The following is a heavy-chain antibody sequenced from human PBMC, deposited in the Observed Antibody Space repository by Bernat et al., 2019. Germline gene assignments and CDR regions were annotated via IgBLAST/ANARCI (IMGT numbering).Heavy chain of an antibody. J-gene: IGHJ3*02. CDR3: ARIVGIGSDAFDI. V-gene: IGHV4-59*01. D-gene: IGHD2-15*01. Sequence: QVQLQESGPGLVKPSETLSLTCTVSGGSISSYYWSWIRQPPGKGLEWIGYIYYSGSTNYNPSLKSRVTKSVDTSKNQFSLKLSSVTAADTAVYYCARIVGIGSDAFDIWGQGTMVTVSS. CDR1: GGSISSYY. CDR2: IYYSGST.